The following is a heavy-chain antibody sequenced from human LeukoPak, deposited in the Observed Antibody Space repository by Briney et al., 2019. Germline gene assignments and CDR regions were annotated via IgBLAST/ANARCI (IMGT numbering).Heavy chain of an antibody. D-gene: IGHD3-3*01. CDR3: ARDPRSGYRNYYYYMDV. CDR2: ISYDGSNK. J-gene: IGHJ6*03. CDR1: GFTFSSYA. Sequence: GGSLRLSCAASGFTFSSYAMHWVRQAPGKGLEWVAVISYDGSNKYYADSVKGRFTISRDNSKNTLYLQMNSLRAEDTAVYYCARDPRSGYRNYYYYMDVWGKGTTVTVSS. V-gene: IGHV3-30*01.